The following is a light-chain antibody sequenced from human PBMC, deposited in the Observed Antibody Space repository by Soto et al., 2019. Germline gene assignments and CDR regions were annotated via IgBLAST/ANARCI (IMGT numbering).Light chain of an antibody. Sequence: EIVLTQSPDTLSLSPGERATLSCRASQSVRSNYLAWYQQKPGQAPRFLIYDASSRATGIPDRFSGSGSGTDFTLTISRLEPEDFAVYYCHHYGSAPLAFGGGNKVEIK. CDR1: QSVRSNY. V-gene: IGKV3-20*01. J-gene: IGKJ4*01. CDR3: HHYGSAPLA. CDR2: DAS.